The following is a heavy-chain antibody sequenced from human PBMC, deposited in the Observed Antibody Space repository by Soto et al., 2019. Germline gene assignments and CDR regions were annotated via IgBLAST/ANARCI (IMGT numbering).Heavy chain of an antibody. D-gene: IGHD6-6*01. CDR1: GGSISSGGYY. Sequence: SETLSLTCTVSGGSISSGGYYWSWIRQHPGKGLEWIGYIYYSGSTYYNPSLTSRVTISVDTSKNQFSLKLSSVTAADTAVYYCARGSSSSIAYWGQGTLVTVSS. J-gene: IGHJ4*02. CDR2: IYYSGST. V-gene: IGHV4-31*03. CDR3: ARGSSSSIAY.